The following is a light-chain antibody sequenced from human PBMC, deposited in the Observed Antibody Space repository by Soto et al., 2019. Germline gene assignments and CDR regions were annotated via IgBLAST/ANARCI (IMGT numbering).Light chain of an antibody. CDR2: YDD. V-gene: IGLV1-36*01. CDR1: SSNIGNNA. Sequence: QSVLTQPPSVSAAPRQRVTISRSGSSSNIGNNAVNWYQQLPGKAPKLLIYYDDLLPSGVSDRFSGSKSGTSASLAISGLQSEDEADYYCAAWDGSLNGVLFGGGTKLTVL. J-gene: IGLJ2*01. CDR3: AAWDGSLNGVL.